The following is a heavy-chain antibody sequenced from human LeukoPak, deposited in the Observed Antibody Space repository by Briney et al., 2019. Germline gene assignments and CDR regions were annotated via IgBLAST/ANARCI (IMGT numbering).Heavy chain of an antibody. J-gene: IGHJ3*02. CDR1: GLTFNSYA. V-gene: IGHV3-23*01. Sequence: PGGSLRLSCAASGLTFNSYAMSWVRQAPGKGLEWVSVISVNGGSTYYADSVKGRFTISRDNSKSTLYLQMNSLKAEDTAVYYCARGRYCSADICSGGDAFDIWGQGTMVSVSS. D-gene: IGHD2-15*01. CDR2: ISVNGGST. CDR3: ARGRYCSADICSGGDAFDI.